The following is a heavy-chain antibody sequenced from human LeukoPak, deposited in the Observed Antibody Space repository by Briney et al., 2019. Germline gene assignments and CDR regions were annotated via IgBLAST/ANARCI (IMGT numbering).Heavy chain of an antibody. Sequence: GGSLRLSCAASGFPLRNYAMNWVRQAPGKGLEWVSSISITGYYINDADSVKGRFTISRDNSKNSLFLQMNSLRDEDTAVYYCTRGLVSSEYPPTFVPDYWGQGTLVTVSS. CDR2: ISITGYYI. D-gene: IGHD2/OR15-2a*01. CDR1: GFPLRNYA. J-gene: IGHJ4*02. V-gene: IGHV3-21*01. CDR3: TRGLVSSEYPPTFVPDY.